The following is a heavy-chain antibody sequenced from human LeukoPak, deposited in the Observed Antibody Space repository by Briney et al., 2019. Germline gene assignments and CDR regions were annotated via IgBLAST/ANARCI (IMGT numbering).Heavy chain of an antibody. CDR1: GGSISSGSYY. J-gene: IGHJ4*02. D-gene: IGHD1-26*01. V-gene: IGHV4-61*02. CDR2: IYTSGST. CDR3: AREVGATDY. Sequence: SETLSLTCTVSGGSISSGSYYWSWIRQPAGKGLEWIGRIYTSGSTSYNPSLKSRVTMSVDTSKNQFSLKLSSVTAADTAVYYCAREVGATDYWGQGTLVTVSS.